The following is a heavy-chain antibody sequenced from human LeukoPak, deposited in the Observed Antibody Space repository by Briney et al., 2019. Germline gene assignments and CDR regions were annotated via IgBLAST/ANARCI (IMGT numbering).Heavy chain of an antibody. CDR1: GFIFSSYG. CDR2: IWYDGSNK. CDR3: ASQHS. V-gene: IGHV3-33*01. J-gene: IGHJ4*02. Sequence: GGSLRLSCVASGFIFSSYGMHWVRQAPGKGLEWVAVIWYDGSNKYYVDSVKGRFTISRDNSKNTLYLQMNSLRAEDTAVYYCASQHSWGQGTLVTVSS.